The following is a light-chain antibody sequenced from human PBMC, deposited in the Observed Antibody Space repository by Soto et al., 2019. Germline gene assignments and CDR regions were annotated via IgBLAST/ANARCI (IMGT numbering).Light chain of an antibody. V-gene: IGKV3-15*01. J-gene: IGKJ1*01. CDR2: DAS. CDR1: QSISNN. CDR3: QQYNNWPRT. Sequence: VMTQSPATLSVSPGESANLSCRASQSISNNLAWYQQKPGQAPRLLMYDASTRATGIPDRFSGSGSGAEFTLTISSLQSEDLAVYYCQQYNNWPRTFGQGTKV.